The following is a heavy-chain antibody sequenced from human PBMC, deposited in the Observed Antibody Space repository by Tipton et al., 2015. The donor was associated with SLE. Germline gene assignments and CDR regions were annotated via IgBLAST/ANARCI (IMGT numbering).Heavy chain of an antibody. CDR2: INHRGST. V-gene: IGHV4-34*01. Sequence: TLSLTCAVYGGSFSGYYWSWIRQPPGKGLEWIGEINHRGSTNYNPSLKSRVTISVDTSKNQFSLKLSSVTAADTAVYYCATRTMKGTFDYWGQGTLVTVSS. CDR3: ATRTMKGTFDY. J-gene: IGHJ4*02. D-gene: IGHD3-22*01. CDR1: GGSFSGYY.